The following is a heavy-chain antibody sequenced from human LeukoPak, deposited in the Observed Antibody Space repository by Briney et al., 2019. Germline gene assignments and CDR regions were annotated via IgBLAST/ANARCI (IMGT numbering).Heavy chain of an antibody. D-gene: IGHD1-7*01. V-gene: IGHV3-30-3*01. CDR2: ISYDGSNK. J-gene: IGHJ4*02. CDR3: AREELRMRGFDY. Sequence: GRSLRLSCAASGFTFSSYAMHWVRQAPGKGLEWVAVISYDGSNKYYADSVKGRFTISRDNSKNTLYLQMNSLRAEDTAVYYCAREELRMRGFDYWGQGTLVTVSS. CDR1: GFTFSSYA.